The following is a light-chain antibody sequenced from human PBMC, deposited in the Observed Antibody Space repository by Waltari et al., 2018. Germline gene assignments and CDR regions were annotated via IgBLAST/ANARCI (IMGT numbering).Light chain of an antibody. Sequence: DIVMTQSPDSLAVSLGASATINCTSSQSVLFSSNNKDFVAWHQQKPGRPPKLLIYWESTRYAGVPARFSASGSGTNVTLTISSLQAEDVAVYYCHQYFKSPWTFGRGTQVEIK. CDR1: QSVLFSSNNKDF. CDR2: WES. J-gene: IGKJ1*01. V-gene: IGKV4-1*01. CDR3: HQYFKSPWT.